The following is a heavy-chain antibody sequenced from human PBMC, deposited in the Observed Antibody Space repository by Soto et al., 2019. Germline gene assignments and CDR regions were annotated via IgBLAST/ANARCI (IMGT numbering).Heavy chain of an antibody. Sequence: ASVKVSCKVSGYTFTSYGISWVRQAPGQGLEWMGWISAYNGNTNYAQKLQGRVTMATDTSTSTAYMELRSLRSDDTAVYYCASGITIFGVVIMPFDYWGQGTLVTVSS. J-gene: IGHJ4*02. CDR1: GYTFTSYG. CDR3: ASGITIFGVVIMPFDY. CDR2: ISAYNGNT. D-gene: IGHD3-3*01. V-gene: IGHV1-18*01.